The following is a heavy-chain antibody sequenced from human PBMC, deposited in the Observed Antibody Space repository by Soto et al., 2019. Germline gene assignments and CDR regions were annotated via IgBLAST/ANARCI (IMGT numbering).Heavy chain of an antibody. CDR1: GFTFSSYS. CDR2: ISSSSSYI. Sequence: EVQLVESGGGLVKPGGSLRLSCAASGFTFSSYSMNWVRQAPGKGLEWVSSISSSSSYIYYADSVKGRFTITRDNAKNSLSLQRNSLRAEDTVVYYCASFQGGDGPGGWGQGTLVTVSS. CDR3: ASFQGGDGPGG. V-gene: IGHV3-21*01. J-gene: IGHJ4*02. D-gene: IGHD3-10*01.